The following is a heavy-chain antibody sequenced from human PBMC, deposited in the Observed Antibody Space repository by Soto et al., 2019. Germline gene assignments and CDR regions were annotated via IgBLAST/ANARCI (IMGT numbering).Heavy chain of an antibody. CDR1: GFTFSSYG. V-gene: IGHV3-33*01. D-gene: IGHD3-3*01. CDR2: IWYDGSNK. Sequence: GGSLRLSCAASGFTFSSYGMHWVRQAPGKGLEWVAVIWYDGSNKYYADSVKGRFTISRDNSKNTLYLQMNSLRAEDTAVYYCAREPPQITIFGVVNYSYYYMDARGNGPTVTVSS. CDR3: AREPPQITIFGVVNYSYYYMDA. J-gene: IGHJ6*03.